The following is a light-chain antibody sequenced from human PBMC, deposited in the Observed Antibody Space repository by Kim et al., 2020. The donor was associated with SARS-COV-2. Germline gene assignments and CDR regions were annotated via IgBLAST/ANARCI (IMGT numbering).Light chain of an antibody. CDR2: RTS. V-gene: IGKV1-5*03. CDR1: QYVGNW. J-gene: IGKJ4*02. CDR3: QQNKNYWT. Sequence: LPASVGDRCTITGRASQYVGNWLAWYRQKPRQAPTGLIYRTSSPQNGVPPRVSGSGSGTDFTLTINGLQPDDFATYYYQQNKNYWTFGRGTKLEI.